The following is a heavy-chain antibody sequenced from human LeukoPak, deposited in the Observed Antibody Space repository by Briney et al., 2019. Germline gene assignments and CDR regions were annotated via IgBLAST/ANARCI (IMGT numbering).Heavy chain of an antibody. CDR1: GGSFSGYY. D-gene: IGHD3-3*01. CDR3: ARLRKTSDY. V-gene: IGHV4-34*01. J-gene: IGHJ4*02. CDR2: INHSGST. Sequence: SETLSLTCAVCGGSFSGYYWSWIRQPPGKGLEWIGEINHSGSTNYNPSLKSRVTISVDTSKNQFSLKLSSVTAADTAVYYCARLRKTSDYWGQGTLVTVSS.